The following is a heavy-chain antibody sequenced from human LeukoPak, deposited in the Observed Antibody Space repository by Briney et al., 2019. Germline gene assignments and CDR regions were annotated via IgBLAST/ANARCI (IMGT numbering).Heavy chain of an antibody. D-gene: IGHD3-22*01. J-gene: IGHJ5*02. Sequence: SETLSLTCTVSGGSISSNYWNWIRQPPGRGLEWIGYIYTSGGSNYNPSLKSRVTISVDTSKNQLSLKLRSVTAADTAVYYCARGDSRGSNWFDPWGQGTLVTVSS. CDR3: ARGDSRGSNWFDP. CDR1: GGSISSNY. CDR2: IYTSGGS. V-gene: IGHV4-59*01.